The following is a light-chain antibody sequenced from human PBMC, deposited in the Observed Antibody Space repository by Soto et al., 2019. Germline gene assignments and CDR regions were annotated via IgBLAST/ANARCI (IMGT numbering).Light chain of an antibody. CDR3: QHYGYSLWT. V-gene: IGKV3-20*01. CDR1: QSLTSSY. CDR2: GVS. Sequence: EIVLTQSPCTLSLSPGETATLSCRASQSLTSSYLAWYQQRPGQAPSLLIYGVSSRATGIPDRFSGSGSGTDFTLTITRLEPEDFAVYYCQHYGYSLWTFGQGTKVDIK. J-gene: IGKJ1*01.